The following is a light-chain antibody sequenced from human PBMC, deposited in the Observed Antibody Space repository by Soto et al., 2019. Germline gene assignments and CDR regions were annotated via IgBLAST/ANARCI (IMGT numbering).Light chain of an antibody. Sequence: EIVLTQSPGTLSLSPGERATLSCRASQSVSSSYLAWYQQKPGQTPKLLIYDASTRATGVPARFSGGGSGTELTLTISSLQPDDFATYYCQHYNSYSEAFGQGTKV. CDR3: QHYNSYSEA. CDR2: DAS. V-gene: IGKV3-20*01. CDR1: QSVSSSY. J-gene: IGKJ1*01.